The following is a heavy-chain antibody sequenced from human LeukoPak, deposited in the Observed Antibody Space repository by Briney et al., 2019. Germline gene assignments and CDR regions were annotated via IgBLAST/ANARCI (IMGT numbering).Heavy chain of an antibody. D-gene: IGHD2-15*01. CDR2: VYYSGST. J-gene: IGHJ4*02. Sequence: SETLSLTCVVSGGSVSGYYWGWIRQPPGRGLEWIGYVYYSGSTNYNPSFKSRITISVDTSRNQFSLQLSSVTAADTAVYYCARIHRYCSGGACYVLDNWGQGTLVAASS. CDR3: ARIHRYCSGGACYVLDN. V-gene: IGHV4-59*02. CDR1: GGSVSGYY.